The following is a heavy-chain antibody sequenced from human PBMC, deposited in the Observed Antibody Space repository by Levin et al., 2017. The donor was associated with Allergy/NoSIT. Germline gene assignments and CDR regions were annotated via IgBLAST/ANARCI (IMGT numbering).Heavy chain of an antibody. V-gene: IGHV3-7*04. CDR3: ARDQNYYGSGSYYRVAFDI. CDR2: IKEDGSEK. J-gene: IGHJ3*02. CDR1: GLTFSNFW. D-gene: IGHD3-10*01. Sequence: GGSLRLSCAASGLTFSNFWMTWVRQAPGKGLEWVANIKEDGSEKFYVDSVKGRFTISRDNAKNSLYLQMNSLRAEDTAVYYCARDQNYYGSGSYYRVAFDIWGQGTMVTVSS.